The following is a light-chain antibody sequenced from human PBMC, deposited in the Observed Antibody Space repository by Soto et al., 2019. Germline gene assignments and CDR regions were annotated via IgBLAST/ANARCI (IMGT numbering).Light chain of an antibody. Sequence: QSALTQPASVSGSPGQSITISCAGTNSDVGGHNFVSWYQQRPGKAPKLLTYDVNNRRAPGIYPRFSSSQSGNTASLTISGRQADDEADYYCTSYTNRNTVIFGGGTKLTV. CDR3: TSYTNRNTVI. CDR2: DVN. CDR1: NSDVGGHNF. V-gene: IGLV2-14*03. J-gene: IGLJ2*01.